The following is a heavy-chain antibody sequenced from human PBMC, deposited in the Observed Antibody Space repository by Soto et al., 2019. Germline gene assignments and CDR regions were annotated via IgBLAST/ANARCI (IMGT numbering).Heavy chain of an antibody. D-gene: IGHD3-22*01. J-gene: IGHJ4*02. CDR3: VRGDGDYHDGNGYLGRH. CDR1: GFPFSSYW. V-gene: IGHV3-74*01. Sequence: EVQLVESGGGLVQPGGSLRLSCAASGFPFSSYWMHWVRQVPGKGPMWVSRIKSDGSGTYYADSVQGRFIMSRDNAQDTLDLQMNSLRVEDTAVYYCVRGDGDYHDGNGYLGRHWGQGTLVTVSS. CDR2: IKSDGSGT.